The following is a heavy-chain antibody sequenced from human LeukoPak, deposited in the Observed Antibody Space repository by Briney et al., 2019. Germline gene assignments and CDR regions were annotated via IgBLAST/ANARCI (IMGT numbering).Heavy chain of an antibody. Sequence: GGSLRLSCAASGFTLSDYYMSRIHQAPGKGLEWVSYISSSGSTIYYADSVKGRFTISRDNAKNSLYLQMNSLRAEDTAVYYCARVRREYCSSTSCYRVYYYYMDVWGKGTTVTVSS. D-gene: IGHD2-2*02. CDR3: ARVRREYCSSTSCYRVYYYYMDV. CDR2: ISSSGSTI. J-gene: IGHJ6*03. CDR1: GFTLSDYY. V-gene: IGHV3-11*01.